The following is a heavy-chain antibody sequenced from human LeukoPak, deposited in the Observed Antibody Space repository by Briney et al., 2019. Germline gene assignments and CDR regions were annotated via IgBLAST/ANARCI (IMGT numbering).Heavy chain of an antibody. J-gene: IGHJ4*02. CDR3: ARDIVATPEFDY. V-gene: IGHV3-53*04. Sequence: GGSLTLSCAASGFTVSSNYMSWVRQAPGKGLDWVSVIYSGGSTYYAYSVKGRFTISRHNSKNTLYLQLSSLRGDDRVVYYCARDIVATPEFDYWGQGTLVTVSS. D-gene: IGHD5-12*01. CDR1: GFTVSSNY. CDR2: IYSGGST.